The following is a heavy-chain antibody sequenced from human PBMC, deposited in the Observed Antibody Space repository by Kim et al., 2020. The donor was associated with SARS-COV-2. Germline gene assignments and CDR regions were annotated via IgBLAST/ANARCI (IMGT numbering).Heavy chain of an antibody. Sequence: GIANYAQKCQGRVTITADKSTSTAYMELSSLKSEDTAVYYCAQTGTTFDYWGQGTLVTVSS. D-gene: IGHD1-7*01. CDR2: GIA. V-gene: IGHV1-69*02. CDR3: AQTGTTFDY. J-gene: IGHJ4*02.